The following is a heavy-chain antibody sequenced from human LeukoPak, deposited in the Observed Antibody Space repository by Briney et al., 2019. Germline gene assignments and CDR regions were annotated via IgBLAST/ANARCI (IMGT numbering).Heavy chain of an antibody. V-gene: IGHV3-23*01. D-gene: IGHD1-14*01. CDR2: ISGSGSHT. CDR1: GFTFTTYG. Sequence: GGSLRLSCAASGFTFTTYGMNWVRQAPGKGLEWVSSISGSGSHTYYADSVKGRLTTSRYNSKNTLYLQMNSLTAEDTAVYYCAKNGEPHYYMDVGGKGATVTVSS. J-gene: IGHJ6*03. CDR3: AKNGEPHYYMDV.